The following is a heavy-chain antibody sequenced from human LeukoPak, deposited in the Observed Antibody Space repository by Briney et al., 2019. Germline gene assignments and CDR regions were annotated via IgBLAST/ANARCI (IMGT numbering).Heavy chain of an antibody. J-gene: IGHJ6*03. Sequence: PSETLSLTCAVYGGSFSGYYWSWIRQPPGKGLEWIGEINHSGSTNYNPPLKSRVTISVDTSKNQFSLKLSSVTAADTAVYYCARGVGYSYGYRTYYHYYMDVWGKGTTVTVSS. D-gene: IGHD5-18*01. CDR3: ARGVGYSYGYRTYYHYYMDV. V-gene: IGHV4-34*01. CDR1: GGSFSGYY. CDR2: INHSGST.